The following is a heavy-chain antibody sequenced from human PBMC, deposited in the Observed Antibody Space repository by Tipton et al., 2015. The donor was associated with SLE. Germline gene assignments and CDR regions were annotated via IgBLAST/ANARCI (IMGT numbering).Heavy chain of an antibody. CDR1: DASTNYYY. J-gene: IGHJ4*02. CDR3: ARDLYGGATRLDY. V-gene: IGHV4-59*01. CDR2: IHYSGST. Sequence: LRLSCTVSDASTNYYYWTWIRQPPGKGLEWIGYIHYSGSTNCDPSLKSRVTISVDTSKNQFSLSLRSVTAADTAVYYCARDLYGGATRLDYWGQGTLVTVSA. D-gene: IGHD1-26*01.